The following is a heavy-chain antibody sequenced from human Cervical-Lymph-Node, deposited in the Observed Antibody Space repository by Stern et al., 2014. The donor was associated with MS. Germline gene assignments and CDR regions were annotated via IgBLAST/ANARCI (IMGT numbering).Heavy chain of an antibody. CDR1: GGTFSSYA. CDR3: ARGRPIFGVVIVPFDY. CDR2: IIPIFGTA. Sequence: QMQLVQSGAEVKKPGSSVKVSCKASGGTFSSYAISWVRQAPGQGLEWMGGIIPIFGTANYAQKFQGRVTITADESTSTAYMELSSLRSEDTAVYYCARGRPIFGVVIVPFDYWGQGTLVTVSS. J-gene: IGHJ4*02. D-gene: IGHD3-3*01. V-gene: IGHV1-69*01.